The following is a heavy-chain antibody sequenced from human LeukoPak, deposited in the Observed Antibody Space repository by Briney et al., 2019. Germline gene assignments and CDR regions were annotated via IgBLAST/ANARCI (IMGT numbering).Heavy chain of an antibody. CDR1: GFTFSSYS. CDR2: ISSSSSTI. Sequence: PGGSLRLSCAASGFTFSSYSMNWVHQAPGKGLEWVSYISSSSSTIYYADSVKGRFTISRDNAKNSLYLQMNSLRAEDTAVYYCARVCRLVGSGSYYNHPYYYYGMDVWGQGTTVTVSS. V-gene: IGHV3-48*01. CDR3: ARVCRLVGSGSYYNHPYYYYGMDV. D-gene: IGHD3-10*01. J-gene: IGHJ6*02.